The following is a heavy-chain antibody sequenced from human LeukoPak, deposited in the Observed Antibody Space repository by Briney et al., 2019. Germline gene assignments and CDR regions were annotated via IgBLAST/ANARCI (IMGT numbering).Heavy chain of an antibody. CDR1: GYTFTGYY. J-gene: IGHJ4*02. Sequence: ASVKVSCKASGYTFTGYYMHWVRQAPGQGLEWMGWINPNSGGTNYAQKFQGRVSLTRDTSISTAYMELSRLTSDDTAVYYCARDHNWGPDYWGQGTLVSVSS. CDR2: INPNSGGT. V-gene: IGHV1-2*02. D-gene: IGHD7-27*01. CDR3: ARDHNWGPDY.